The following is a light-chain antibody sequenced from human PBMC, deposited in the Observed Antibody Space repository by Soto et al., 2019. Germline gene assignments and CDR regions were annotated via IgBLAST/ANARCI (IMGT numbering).Light chain of an antibody. Sequence: DLQMTQSPSSLSASVGDRVTITCRASQSISSYLNWYQQKPGKAPKLLIYAASSLQSGVPSRFSGSGSGTDFTLTIRSLQPEDFATYYCQQSYSTPFVTFGQGTRLEI. CDR3: QQSYSTPFVT. V-gene: IGKV1-39*01. J-gene: IGKJ5*01. CDR2: AAS. CDR1: QSISSY.